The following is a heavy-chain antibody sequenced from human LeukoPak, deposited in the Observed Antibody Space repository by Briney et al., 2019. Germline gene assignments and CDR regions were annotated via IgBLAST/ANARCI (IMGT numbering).Heavy chain of an antibody. Sequence: KSGGSLRLSCAASGFTFSSYSMNWVRQAPGKGLEWVSSISSSSSYIYYADSVKGRFTISRDNAKNSLYLQMNSLRAEDTAVYYCAGEMVRGVIPLIFDYWGQGTLVTVSS. CDR2: ISSSSSYI. CDR3: AGEMVRGVIPLIFDY. CDR1: GFTFSSYS. V-gene: IGHV3-21*01. J-gene: IGHJ4*02. D-gene: IGHD3-10*01.